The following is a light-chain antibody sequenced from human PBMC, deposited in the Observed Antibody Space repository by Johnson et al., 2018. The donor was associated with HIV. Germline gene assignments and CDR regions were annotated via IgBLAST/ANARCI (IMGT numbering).Light chain of an antibody. Sequence: QSVLTQPPSVSAAPGQKVTISCSGSGSNIGNNYVSWYQQLPGTAPKLLIYDNNKRPSRIPDRFSGSKSGTSATLGITGLQTGDEADYYCGTWDTSVSARYGFGSGTKVSVL. CDR1: GSNIGNNY. CDR2: DNN. J-gene: IGLJ1*01. V-gene: IGLV1-51*01. CDR3: GTWDTSVSARYG.